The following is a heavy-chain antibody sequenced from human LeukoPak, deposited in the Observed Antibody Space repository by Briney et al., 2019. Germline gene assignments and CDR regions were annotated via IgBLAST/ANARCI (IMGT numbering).Heavy chain of an antibody. CDR2: IYYSGST. CDR3: AREGVQYCSSTSCSGFDP. Sequence: SETLSLTCTVSGGSISSYYWSWIRQPPGKGLEWIGYIYYSGSTNYNPSLKSRVTISVDTSKNQFSLKLSSVTAADTAVYYCAREGVQYCSSTSCSGFDPWGQGTLVTVSS. J-gene: IGHJ5*02. D-gene: IGHD2-2*01. CDR1: GGSISSYY. V-gene: IGHV4-59*01.